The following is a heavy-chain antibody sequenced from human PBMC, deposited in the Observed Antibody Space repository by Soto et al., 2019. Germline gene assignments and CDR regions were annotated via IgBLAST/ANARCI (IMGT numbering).Heavy chain of an antibody. CDR1: GYTFTSYS. CDR2: ITAYNDNT. D-gene: IGHD3-3*01. V-gene: IGHV1-18*04. Sequence: ASVKVSCKASGYTFTSYSLNWVRQAPGQGLEWMGWITAYNDNTNYAQKVQGRAILTIDTSTTTGYMELRSLRSDDTAVYYCARGQIQSDFDYWGQGTLVTVSS. J-gene: IGHJ4*02. CDR3: ARGQIQSDFDY.